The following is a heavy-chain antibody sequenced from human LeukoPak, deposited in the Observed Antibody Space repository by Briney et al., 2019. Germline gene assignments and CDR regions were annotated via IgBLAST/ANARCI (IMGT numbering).Heavy chain of an antibody. CDR2: MNPNSGNT. V-gene: IGHV1-8*01. Sequence: ASVKVSCKASEYTFTSYDIYWVRQATGQGLEWMGWMNPNSGNTGYAQKFQGRVTMTRNTSISTAYMELSSLRSEDTAVYYCAAWGYCSGGSCYHYYFDYWGQGTLVTVSS. D-gene: IGHD2-15*01. J-gene: IGHJ4*02. CDR3: AAWGYCSGGSCYHYYFDY. CDR1: EYTFTSYD.